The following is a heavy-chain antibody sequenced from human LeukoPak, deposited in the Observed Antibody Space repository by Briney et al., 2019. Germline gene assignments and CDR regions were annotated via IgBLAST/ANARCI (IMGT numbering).Heavy chain of an antibody. CDR3: ARVMGRYYYYMDV. J-gene: IGHJ6*03. V-gene: IGHV3-21*01. CDR1: GFTFSGYS. Sequence: GGSLRLSCAASGFTFSGYSMNWVRQAPGKGLEWVSSISSSSSYIYYADSVKGRFTISRDYAKSSLYLQMSSLRAEDTAVYYCARVMGRYYYYMDVWGKGTTVTVSS. CDR2: ISSSSSYI. D-gene: IGHD2-15*01.